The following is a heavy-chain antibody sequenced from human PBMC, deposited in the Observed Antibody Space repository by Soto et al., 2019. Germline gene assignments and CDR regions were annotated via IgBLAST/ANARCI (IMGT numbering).Heavy chain of an antibody. CDR2: IWYDASKQ. J-gene: IGHJ4*02. CDR1: GFSFSVYG. D-gene: IGHD6-19*01. Sequence: GGSLRLSXETSGFSFSVYGMHWVRQAPGKGLEWVAVIWYDASKQFYAASVEGRFTISRDNSKAILYLQMNSLRAEDTAVYHCARDLRVWVRSVTGIGYWGQGTLVTVSS. V-gene: IGHV3-33*01. CDR3: ARDLRVWVRSVTGIGY.